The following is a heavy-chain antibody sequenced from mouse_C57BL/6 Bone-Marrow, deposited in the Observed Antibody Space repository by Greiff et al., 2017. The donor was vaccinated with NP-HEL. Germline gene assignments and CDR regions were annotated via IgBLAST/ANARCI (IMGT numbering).Heavy chain of an antibody. CDR1: GYTFTEYT. D-gene: IGHD3-2*02. CDR2: FYPGSGSI. Sequence: VKLVESGAELVKPGASVKLSCKASGYTFTEYTIHWVKQRSGQGLEWIGWFYPGSGSIKYNEKFKDKATLTADKSSSTVYMELSRLTSEDSAVYFCARHEEDSSGPYAMDYWGQGTSVTVSS. J-gene: IGHJ4*01. V-gene: IGHV1-62-2*01. CDR3: ARHEEDSSGPYAMDY.